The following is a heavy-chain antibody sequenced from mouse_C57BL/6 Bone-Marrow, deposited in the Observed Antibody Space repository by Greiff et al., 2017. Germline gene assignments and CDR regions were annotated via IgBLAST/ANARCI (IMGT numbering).Heavy chain of an antibody. D-gene: IGHD1-1*01. CDR2: IYPRSGNT. V-gene: IGHV1-81*01. Sequence: VQLQQSGAELARPGASVKLSCKASGYTFTSYGISWVKQRTGQGLEWIGEIYPRSGNTYYNEKFKGKATLTADKSSSTAYMELRSLTSEDSAVYFWARNYGSSHWYFDVWGTGTTVTVSS. CDR3: ARNYGSSHWYFDV. J-gene: IGHJ1*03. CDR1: GYTFTSYG.